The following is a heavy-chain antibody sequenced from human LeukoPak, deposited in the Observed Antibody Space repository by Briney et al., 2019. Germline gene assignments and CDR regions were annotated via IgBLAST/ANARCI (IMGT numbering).Heavy chain of an antibody. CDR1: GDSISSGGYY. J-gene: IGHJ5*02. CDR3: ARGFKAFKYYDSSGYSWFDP. D-gene: IGHD3-22*01. V-gene: IGHV4-31*03. CDR2: IYYSGST. Sequence: PSETLSLTCTVSGDSISSGGYYWSWIRQHPGKGLEWIGYIYYSGSTYYNPSLKSRVTISVDTSKNQFSLKLSSVTAADTAVYYCARGFKAFKYYDSSGYSWFDPWGQGTLVTVSS.